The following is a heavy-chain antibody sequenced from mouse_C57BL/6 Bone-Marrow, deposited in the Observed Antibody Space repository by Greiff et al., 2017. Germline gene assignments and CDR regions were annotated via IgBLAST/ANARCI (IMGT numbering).Heavy chain of an antibody. CDR1: GYTFTDYE. Sequence: VQLVESGAELVRPGASVTLSCKASGYTFTDYEMHWVKQTPVHGLEWIGAIDPETGGTAYNQKFKGKAILTADKSSSTAYMDLRSLTSEDSAVYYCTRDNGDYWGQGTTLTVSS. J-gene: IGHJ2*01. D-gene: IGHD1-3*01. V-gene: IGHV1-15*01. CDR3: TRDNGDY. CDR2: IDPETGGT.